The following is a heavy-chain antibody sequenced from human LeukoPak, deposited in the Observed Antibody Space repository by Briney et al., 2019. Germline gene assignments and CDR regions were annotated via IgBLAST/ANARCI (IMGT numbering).Heavy chain of an antibody. Sequence: GGSLRLSCAASGFTFSSYAMSWVRQAPGKGLEWVSAISNSGGSTNYADSVKGRSIISRDNSKNTLYLQMNSLRAEDTAVYYCAKDHIVVVPAAIGYWGQGTLVTVSS. CDR3: AKDHIVVVPAAIGY. CDR1: GFTFSSYA. J-gene: IGHJ4*02. V-gene: IGHV3-23*01. CDR2: ISNSGGST. D-gene: IGHD2-2*01.